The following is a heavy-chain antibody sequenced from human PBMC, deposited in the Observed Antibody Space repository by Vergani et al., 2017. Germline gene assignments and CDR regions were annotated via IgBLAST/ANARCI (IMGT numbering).Heavy chain of an antibody. CDR3: AKTYAGSPIFDS. V-gene: IGHV3-30*18. CDR1: GFTFRSYG. Sequence: QVQLVNSGGDVVQPGGSLRVSCVASGFTFRSYGMHWVRQAPGKGLEWVALISSAGNTRQYADSVQGRFTIPRDNSRNTLYLQMNGLRPDDTAVYFCAKTYAGSPIFDSWCQGTLVTVSS. J-gene: IGHJ4*02. D-gene: IGHD4-23*01. CDR2: ISSAGNTR.